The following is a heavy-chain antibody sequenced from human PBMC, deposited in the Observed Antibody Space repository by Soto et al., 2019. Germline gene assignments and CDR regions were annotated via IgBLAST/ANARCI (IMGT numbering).Heavy chain of an antibody. CDR3: ARGDRSSRWRYYYYGMDG. Sequence: GGSLRLSCAASGFTFSSYGMHWARQAPGKGLEWVAVIWYDGSNKYYADSVKGRFTISRDNSKNTLYLQMNSLRAEDTAVYYCARGDRSSRWRYYYYGMDGWGQGAKVTVSS. V-gene: IGHV3-33*01. CDR2: IWYDGSNK. CDR1: GFTFSSYG. D-gene: IGHD6-13*01. J-gene: IGHJ6*02.